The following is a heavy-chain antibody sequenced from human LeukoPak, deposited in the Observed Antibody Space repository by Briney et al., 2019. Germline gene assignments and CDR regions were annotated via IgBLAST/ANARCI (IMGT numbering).Heavy chain of an antibody. CDR1: GFTFSSYS. V-gene: IGHV3-21*01. CDR3: ARAPGWELLRDDAFDI. J-gene: IGHJ3*02. D-gene: IGHD1-26*01. Sequence: GGSLRLSCAASGFTFSSYSMNWVRQAPGKGLGWVSSISSSSSYIYYADSVKGRFTISRDSAKNSLYLQMNRLRAEDTAVYYCARAPGWELLRDDAFDIWGQGTMVTVSS. CDR2: ISSSSSYI.